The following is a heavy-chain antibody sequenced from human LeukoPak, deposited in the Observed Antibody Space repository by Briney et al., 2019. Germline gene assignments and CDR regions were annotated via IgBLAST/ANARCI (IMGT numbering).Heavy chain of an antibody. V-gene: IGHV3-11*04. CDR2: ISSSGSTI. Sequence: GGSLRLSCAASGFTFSDYYMSWIRQAPGKGLEWVSYISSSGSTIYYADSVKGRFTISRDNAKNSLYLQTNSLRAEDTAVYYCARAQYYSDSTGYYYLHYWGQGTLVTVSS. D-gene: IGHD3-22*01. J-gene: IGHJ4*02. CDR1: GFTFSDYY. CDR3: ARAQYYSDSTGYYYLHY.